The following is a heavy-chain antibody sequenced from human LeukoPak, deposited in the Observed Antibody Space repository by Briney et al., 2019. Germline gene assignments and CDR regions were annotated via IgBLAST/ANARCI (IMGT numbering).Heavy chain of an antibody. CDR2: INHSGST. D-gene: IGHD6-6*01. J-gene: IGHJ5*02. CDR1: GGSFSGYY. V-gene: IGHV4-34*01. CDR3: ARGRKIAARPFRYNWFYP. Sequence: PSETLSLTCAVYGGSFSGYYWSWIRQPPGKGLEWIGEINHSGSTNYNPSLKSRVTISVDTSKNQFSLKLSSVTAADTAVYYCARGRKIAARPFRYNWFYPWGQGNLVTVSS.